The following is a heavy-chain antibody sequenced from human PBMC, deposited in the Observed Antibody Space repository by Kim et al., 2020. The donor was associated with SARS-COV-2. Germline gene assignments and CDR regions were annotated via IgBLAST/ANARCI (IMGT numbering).Heavy chain of an antibody. Sequence: SETLSLTCTVSGGSISSGGYYWSWIRQHPGKGLEWIGYIYYSGSTYYNPSLKSRVTISVDTSKNQFSLKLSSVTAADTAVYYCATVAPFVVVPAAISGSLVYCQHWGEGNLVTVSS. V-gene: IGHV4-31*03. CDR1: GGSISSGGYY. CDR2: IYYSGST. J-gene: IGHJ1*01. D-gene: IGHD2-2*01. CDR3: ATVAPFVVVPAAISGSLVYCQH.